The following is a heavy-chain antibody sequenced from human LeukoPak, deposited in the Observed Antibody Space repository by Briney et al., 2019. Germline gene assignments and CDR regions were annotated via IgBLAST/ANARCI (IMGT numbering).Heavy chain of an antibody. Sequence: SETLSLTCAVSGYSISSGYYWGWIRQPPGKGLEWIGNIYHSGSTYYNPSLKSRVTISVDTSKNQFSLKVSSVNAADTAVYYCARWIAVAGPTGYWGQGTLVTVSS. J-gene: IGHJ4*02. D-gene: IGHD6-19*01. CDR3: ARWIAVAGPTGY. CDR2: IYHSGST. CDR1: GYSISSGYY. V-gene: IGHV4-38-2*01.